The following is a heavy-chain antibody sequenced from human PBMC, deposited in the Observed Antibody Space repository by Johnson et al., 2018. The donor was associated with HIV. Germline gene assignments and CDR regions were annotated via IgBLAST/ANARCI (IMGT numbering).Heavy chain of an antibody. CDR3: ARSWELGETAFDI. CDR2: ISGGSAGT. CDR1: GFTFSDYY. D-gene: IGHD1-26*01. J-gene: IGHJ3*02. V-gene: IGHV3-11*06. Sequence: QVQLVESGGGLVKPGGSLRLSCVGSGFTFSDYYMSWVRQAPGKGLEWIAYISGGSAGTFYADSVKGRFTISRDNSKNTLYLQMNSLRAEDTAVYYCARSWELGETAFDIWDQGTMVTVSS.